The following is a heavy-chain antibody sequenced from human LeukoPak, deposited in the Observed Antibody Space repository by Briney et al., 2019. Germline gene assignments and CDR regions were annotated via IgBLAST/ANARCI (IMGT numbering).Heavy chain of an antibody. V-gene: IGHV1-18*01. CDR1: GGTFSSYT. D-gene: IGHD2-15*01. CDR3: ARDEKKYCSGGSCPAYFDY. CDR2: ISGGYNGDS. J-gene: IGHJ4*02. Sequence: ASVKVSCKASGGTFSSYTISWVRQAPGQGLEWMAWISGGYNGDSNYALKLRGRLTITTDTSTSTAYMELRSLRSDDTAVYYCARDEKKYCSGGSCPAYFDYWGQGTLVTVSS.